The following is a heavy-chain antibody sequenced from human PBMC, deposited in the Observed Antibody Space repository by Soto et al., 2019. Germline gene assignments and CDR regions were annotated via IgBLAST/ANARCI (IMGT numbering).Heavy chain of an antibody. V-gene: IGHV3-30-3*01. D-gene: IGHD6-13*01. CDR3: ARETGIAAAGTYYGMDV. Sequence: LRLSCAASGFTFSSYAMHWVRQAPGKGLEWVAVISYDGSNKYYADSVKGRFTISRDNSKNTLYLQMNSLRAEDTAVYYCARETGIAAAGTYYGMDVWGQGTTVTVSS. CDR2: ISYDGSNK. CDR1: GFTFSSYA. J-gene: IGHJ6*02.